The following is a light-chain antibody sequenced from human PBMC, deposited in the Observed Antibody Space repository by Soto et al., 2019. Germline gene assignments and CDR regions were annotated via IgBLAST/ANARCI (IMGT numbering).Light chain of an antibody. Sequence: DIQMTQSPSSLSASVGDRVTITCRASQTISSYLNWYQQKPGKAPKILIYAASSLQSGVPSRFSGSGSGTDFTLTISSRQPEDFATYYCQQSYSTPRTFGQGTKVEFK. J-gene: IGKJ1*01. V-gene: IGKV1-39*01. CDR3: QQSYSTPRT. CDR2: AAS. CDR1: QTISSY.